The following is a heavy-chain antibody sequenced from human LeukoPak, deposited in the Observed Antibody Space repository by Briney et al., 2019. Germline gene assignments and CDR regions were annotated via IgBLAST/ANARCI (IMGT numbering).Heavy chain of an antibody. Sequence: SETLSLTCAVYGGSFSGYYWSWIRQPPGKGLEWIGEINHSGSTNYNPSLKGRVTISVDTSKNQFSLKLSSVTAADTAVYYCARHASYYYYMDVWGKGTTVTISS. J-gene: IGHJ6*03. V-gene: IGHV4-34*01. CDR2: INHSGST. CDR3: ARHASYYYYMDV. CDR1: GGSFSGYY.